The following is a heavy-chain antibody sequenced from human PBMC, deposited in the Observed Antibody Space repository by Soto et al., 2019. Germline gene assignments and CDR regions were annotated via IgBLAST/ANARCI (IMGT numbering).Heavy chain of an antibody. D-gene: IGHD3-10*01. Sequence: SETLSLTCAVYGGSFSGYYWSWIRQPPGKGLEWIGEINHSGSTNYNPSLKSRVTISVDTSKNQFSLKLSSVTAADTAVYYCARGYITMVRGVTAYYFDYWGQGTLVTVSS. CDR2: INHSGST. CDR1: GGSFSGYY. V-gene: IGHV4-34*01. CDR3: ARGYITMVRGVTAYYFDY. J-gene: IGHJ4*02.